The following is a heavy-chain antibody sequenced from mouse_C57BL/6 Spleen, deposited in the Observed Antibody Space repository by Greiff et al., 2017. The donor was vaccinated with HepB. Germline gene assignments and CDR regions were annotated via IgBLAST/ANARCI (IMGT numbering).Heavy chain of an antibody. CDR3: ASPYYGSSYPAWFAY. CDR1: GYTFTSYT. J-gene: IGHJ3*01. Sequence: QVQLQHSGAELARPGASVKMSCKASGYTFTSYTMHWVKQRPGQGLEWIGYINPSSGYTKYNQKFKDKATLTADKSSSTAYMQLSSLTSEDSAVYYCASPYYGSSYPAWFAYWGQGTLVTVSA. D-gene: IGHD1-1*01. V-gene: IGHV1-4*01. CDR2: INPSSGYT.